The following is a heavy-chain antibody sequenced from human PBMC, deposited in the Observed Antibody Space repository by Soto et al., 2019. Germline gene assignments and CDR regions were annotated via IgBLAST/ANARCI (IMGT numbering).Heavy chain of an antibody. CDR3: ARPRGYCNSISCYGGFDP. Sequence: PSETMALTCAVSGGSINSSSDYWNWIRQPPGKGLEWIGSIYVSGSTNYNPSLKSRVTISVDTSKNQVSLNLSSVTAADTAVYYCARPRGYCNSISCYGGFDPWGQGTLVTVSS. J-gene: IGHJ5*02. D-gene: IGHD2-2*01. CDR2: IYVSGST. V-gene: IGHV4-61*05. CDR1: GGSINSSSDY.